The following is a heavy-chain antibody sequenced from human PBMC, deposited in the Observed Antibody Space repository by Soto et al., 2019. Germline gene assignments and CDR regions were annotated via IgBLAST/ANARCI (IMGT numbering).Heavy chain of an antibody. D-gene: IGHD6-6*01. V-gene: IGHV3-30*18. CDR3: AKDMWGYSSSSSYGMDV. CDR1: GFTFSSYG. J-gene: IGHJ6*02. Sequence: QVQLVESGGGVVQPGRSLRLSCAASGFTFSSYGMHWVRQAPGKGLEWVAVIVYDGSNKYYEESVKGRFTISRDNSKHRLYLQMNSLRAEDTAVYYCAKDMWGYSSSSSYGMDVWGQGTTVTVSS. CDR2: IVYDGSNK.